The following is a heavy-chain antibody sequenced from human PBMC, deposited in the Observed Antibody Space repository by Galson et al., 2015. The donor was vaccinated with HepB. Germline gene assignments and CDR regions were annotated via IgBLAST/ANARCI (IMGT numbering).Heavy chain of an antibody. D-gene: IGHD6-13*01. CDR3: ARDLRSPAAAGPPQFDY. Sequence: SLRLSCAASGFTFTSYSMNWVRQAPGKGLEWVSSISSSSNFIYYADSVKGRFTISRDNAKNSLYLQMNSLRAEDTAVYYCARDLRSPAAAGPPQFDYWGQGTLVTVSS. V-gene: IGHV3-21*01. J-gene: IGHJ4*02. CDR1: GFTFTSYS. CDR2: ISSSSNFI.